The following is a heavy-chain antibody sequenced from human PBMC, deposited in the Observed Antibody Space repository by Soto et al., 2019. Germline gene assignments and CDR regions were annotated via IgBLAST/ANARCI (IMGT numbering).Heavy chain of an antibody. V-gene: IGHV3-23*01. CDR1: GFTFNKYA. D-gene: IGHD5-18*01. CDR2: ISGSGAST. Sequence: PGGSLRLSCVPSGFTFNKYALACVRQAPGKGLEWVSAISGSGASTYDADSVKGRFTISRDNSKNPLYLKMKSLRAEDTAVYYCAKDHQIWSSSDYGMDVWVQGTSVTVS. J-gene: IGHJ6*01. CDR3: AKDHQIWSSSDYGMDV.